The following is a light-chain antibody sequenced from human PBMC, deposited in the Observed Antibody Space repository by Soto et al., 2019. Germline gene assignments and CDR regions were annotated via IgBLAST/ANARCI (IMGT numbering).Light chain of an antibody. Sequence: EIVLTQSPGTLSLSPGERATLSCRASHSVSSNSLAWSQPKPGQVPRLLIYRGSSRATGIQDRLRGSGSGRDFAHTISRLEPEAVAVYYGQVYVTSVGFTFGPGTKVDIK. CDR2: RGS. J-gene: IGKJ3*01. V-gene: IGKV3-20*01. CDR3: QVYVTSVGFT. CDR1: HSVSSNS.